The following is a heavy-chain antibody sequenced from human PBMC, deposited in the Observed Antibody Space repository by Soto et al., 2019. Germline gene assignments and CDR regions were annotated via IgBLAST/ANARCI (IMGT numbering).Heavy chain of an antibody. CDR3: ARGGTYYYDSSGYYSLYY. J-gene: IGHJ4*02. V-gene: IGHV3-11*06. Sequence: VQLVESGGGLVKPGGSLRLSCAASGFTFSDYYMSWIRQAPGKGLEWVSYISSSSSYTNYADSVKGRFTISRDNAKNSLYLQMNSLRAEDTAVYYCARGGTYYYDSSGYYSLYYWGQGTLVTVSS. CDR2: ISSSSSYT. D-gene: IGHD3-22*01. CDR1: GFTFSDYY.